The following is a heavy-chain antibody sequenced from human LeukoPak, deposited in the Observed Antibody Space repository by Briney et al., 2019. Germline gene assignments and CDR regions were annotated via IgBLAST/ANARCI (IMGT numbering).Heavy chain of an antibody. CDR3: ARTLTAYNDAFDI. CDR2: IYYSGST. D-gene: IGHD1-14*01. J-gene: IGHJ3*02. Sequence: SQTLSLTCTVSGGPISSGDYYWSWIRQPPGKGLEWIGYIYYSGSTYYNPSLKSRVTISVDTSKNQFSLKLSSVTAADTAVYYCARTLTAYNDAFDIWGQGTMVTVSS. CDR1: GGPISSGDYY. V-gene: IGHV4-30-4*08.